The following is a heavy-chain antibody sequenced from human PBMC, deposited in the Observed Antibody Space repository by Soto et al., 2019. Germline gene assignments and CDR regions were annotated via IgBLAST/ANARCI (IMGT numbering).Heavy chain of an antibody. J-gene: IGHJ4*02. CDR3: ARDGTDNLV. CDR1: GFTVSNNY. CDR2: IYSGGAT. D-gene: IGHD1-1*01. V-gene: IGHV3-66*01. Sequence: EVQLVESGGGLVQPGGSLRLSCAASGFTVSNNYMRWVRQAPGKGLEWVSLIYSGGATYYADSVKGRFTISRDNSKNTLYLQMNGLRAEDTAVYYCARDGTDNLVGGQGILVTVSS.